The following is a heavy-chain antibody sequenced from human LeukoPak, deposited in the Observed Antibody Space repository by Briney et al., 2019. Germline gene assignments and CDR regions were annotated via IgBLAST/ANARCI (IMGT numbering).Heavy chain of an antibody. Sequence: GGSLRLSCAASGFSFSSHWMSWVRQAPGKGLEWLANIKQDESEKYYADSAEGRFTISRDNAKSSLCLQMNSLRAEDTALYYCAKSKTTVAAPDYWGQGTLVTVSS. J-gene: IGHJ4*02. CDR3: AKSKTTVAAPDY. CDR2: IKQDESEK. V-gene: IGHV3-7*03. D-gene: IGHD6-19*01. CDR1: GFSFSSHW.